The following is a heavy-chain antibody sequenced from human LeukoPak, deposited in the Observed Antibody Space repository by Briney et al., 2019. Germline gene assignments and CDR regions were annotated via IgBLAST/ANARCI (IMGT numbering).Heavy chain of an antibody. J-gene: IGHJ4*02. V-gene: IGHV4-30-2*01. CDR2: VYQSGIT. CDR3: AGVDTDMDDSYYIDF. Sequence: SETLSLTCTVSGGSISSGGHYWSWIRQPPGKGLEWIGYVYQSGITYYSPSLKSRVIISADSCKNQFSLELRSVTAADTAVYYCAGVDTDMDDSYYIDFWGQGTLVTVSS. CDR1: GGSISSGGHY. D-gene: IGHD5-18*01.